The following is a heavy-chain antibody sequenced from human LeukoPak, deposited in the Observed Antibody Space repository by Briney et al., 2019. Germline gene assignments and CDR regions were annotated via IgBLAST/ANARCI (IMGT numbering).Heavy chain of an antibody. Sequence: GASVKVSCKASGYTFTNYYMHWVRQAPGQGLEWMGIINPSDGRTSYGQKFQGRVTMTRDTSTSTVYMELNSLRSEDTAVYYCAREIGPRQLHLWASAFDYWGQGTLVTVSS. CDR2: INPSDGRT. V-gene: IGHV1-46*01. CDR3: AREIGPRQLHLWASAFDY. CDR1: GYTFTNYY. D-gene: IGHD5-18*01. J-gene: IGHJ4*02.